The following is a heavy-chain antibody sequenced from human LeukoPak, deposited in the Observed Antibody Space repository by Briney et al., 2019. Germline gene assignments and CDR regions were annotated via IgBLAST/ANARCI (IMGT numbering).Heavy chain of an antibody. CDR1: GGSISSYY. CDR2: IYYSGST. V-gene: IGHV4-59*08. CDR3: ARHSTVTTYFDY. J-gene: IGHJ4*02. D-gene: IGHD4-17*01. Sequence: SETLSLTCTVSGGSISSYYWSWIRQPPGKGLEWIGYIYYSGSTNYNPSLKSRVTISVDTSKNRFSLRLSSVTAADTAVYYCARHSTVTTYFDYWGQGTLVTASS.